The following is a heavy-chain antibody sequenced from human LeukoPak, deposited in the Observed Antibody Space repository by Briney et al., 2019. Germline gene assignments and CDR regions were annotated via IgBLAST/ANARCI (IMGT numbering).Heavy chain of an antibody. CDR3: ARAPHTIVVVLAAILEYYYYMDV. J-gene: IGHJ6*03. CDR1: GGTFSSYA. V-gene: IGHV1-69*13. Sequence: SVKVSCKASGGTFSSYAISWVRQAPGQGLEWMGGIIPIFGTANYAQKFQGRVTITADESTSTAYMELSSLRSEDTAVYYCARAPHTIVVVLAAILEYYYYMDVWGKGTTVTVSS. CDR2: IIPIFGTA. D-gene: IGHD2-2*02.